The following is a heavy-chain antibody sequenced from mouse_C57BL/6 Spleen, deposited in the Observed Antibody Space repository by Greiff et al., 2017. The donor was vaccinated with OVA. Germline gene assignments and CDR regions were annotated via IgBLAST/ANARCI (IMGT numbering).Heavy chain of an antibody. CDR1: GFTFSSYG. D-gene: IGHD2-1*01. CDR3: ARQGGNPFAY. J-gene: IGHJ3*01. V-gene: IGHV5-6*01. Sequence: DVQLVESGGDLVKPGGSLKLSCAASGFTFSSYGMSWVRQTPDKRLEWVATISSGGSYTYYPDSVKGRFTISRDNAKNTLYLQMSSLKSEDTAMYYCARQGGNPFAYWGQGTLVTVSA. CDR2: ISSGGSYT.